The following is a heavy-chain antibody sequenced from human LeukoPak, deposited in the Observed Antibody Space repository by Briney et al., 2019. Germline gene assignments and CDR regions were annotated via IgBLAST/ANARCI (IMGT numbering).Heavy chain of an antibody. Sequence: SETLSLTCAVYGGSFSGYYWSWIRQPPGRGLEWIGEINHSGSTNYNPSLKSRVTISVDTSKNQFSLKLSSVTAADTAVYYCASITGTPTDYWGQGTLVTVSS. CDR1: GGSFSGYY. CDR3: ASITGTPTDY. D-gene: IGHD1-7*01. V-gene: IGHV4-34*01. J-gene: IGHJ4*02. CDR2: INHSGST.